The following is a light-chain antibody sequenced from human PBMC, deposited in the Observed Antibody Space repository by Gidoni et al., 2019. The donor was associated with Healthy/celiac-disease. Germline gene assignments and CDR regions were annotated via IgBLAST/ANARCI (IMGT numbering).Light chain of an antibody. V-gene: IGKV3-20*01. Sequence: EIVLPQSPGTLSLSPGERATLSCRASQSVSSSYLAWYQQKPGQAPRLLIYGASSRATGIPDRFSGSGSGTDFTLTISRLEPEDFAVYYCQQYGSSRATFGPGTKVDIK. CDR3: QQYGSSRAT. CDR1: QSVSSSY. CDR2: GAS. J-gene: IGKJ3*01.